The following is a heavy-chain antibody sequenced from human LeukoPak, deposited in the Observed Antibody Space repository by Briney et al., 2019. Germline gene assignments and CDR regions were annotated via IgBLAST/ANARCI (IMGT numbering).Heavy chain of an antibody. CDR1: GGSFSGYY. D-gene: IGHD3-22*01. CDR3: ARQGDSSGYYLFDF. Sequence: SETLSLTCAVYGGSFSGYYWSWIRQPPGKGLEWIGEINHSGSTNYNPSLKSRVTISVDTSKNQFSLKLSSVIAADTAVYYCARQGDSSGYYLFDFWGQGALVSVSS. CDR2: INHSGST. J-gene: IGHJ4*02. V-gene: IGHV4-34*01.